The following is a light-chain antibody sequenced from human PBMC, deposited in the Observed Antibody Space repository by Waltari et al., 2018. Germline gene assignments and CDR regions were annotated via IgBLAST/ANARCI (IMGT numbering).Light chain of an antibody. Sequence: SYELSQAPSVSVSPGQTASITCSGEKLETKYVYWYQQKAGQSPVLVIHQDTKRPSGIPERFSGSNSGNTATLTISGTQAVDEADYYCQAWDSNTVIFGGGTKLTVL. V-gene: IGLV3-1*01. CDR3: QAWDSNTVI. CDR1: KLETKY. J-gene: IGLJ2*01. CDR2: QDT.